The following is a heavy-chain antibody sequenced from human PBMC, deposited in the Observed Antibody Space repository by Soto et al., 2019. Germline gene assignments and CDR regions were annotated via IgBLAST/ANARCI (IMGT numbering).Heavy chain of an antibody. V-gene: IGHV3-23*01. CDR1: GFTFSNYA. CDR3: SKDPAYDILTGPENWFDP. Sequence: GGSLRLSCVTSGFTFSNYAMSWVRQAPGRGLEWVSSISGSGASTYYADSVKGRSTISRDNSKNTLHLQMSTLRAEDTAVYYCSKDPAYDILTGPENWFDPWGQGTLVTVSS. J-gene: IGHJ5*02. CDR2: ISGSGAST. D-gene: IGHD3-9*01.